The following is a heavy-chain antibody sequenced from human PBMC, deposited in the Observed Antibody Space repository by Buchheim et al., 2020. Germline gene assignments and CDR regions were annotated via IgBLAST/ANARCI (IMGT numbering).Heavy chain of an antibody. J-gene: IGHJ1*01. D-gene: IGHD3-22*01. CDR2: ISYDGSNK. Sequence: QVQLVESGGGVVQPGRSLRLSCAASGFTFSSYAMHWVRQAPGKGLEWVAVISYDGSNKYYADSVKGRFTISRDNSKNTLYLQMNSLRAEDTAVYYCAGTAYYYDSSGYFWDTNAEYFQHWGQGTL. CDR3: AGTAYYYDSSGYFWDTNAEYFQH. V-gene: IGHV3-30-3*01. CDR1: GFTFSSYA.